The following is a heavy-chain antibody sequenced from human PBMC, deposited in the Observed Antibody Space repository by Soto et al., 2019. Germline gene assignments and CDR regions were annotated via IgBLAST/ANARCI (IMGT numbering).Heavy chain of an antibody. J-gene: IGHJ4*02. CDR3: AKPRMVRAVLQYSVDY. Sequence: QVQLVESGGGVVQPGRSLRLSCAASGFTFSSYAMHWVRQAPGKGLEWVAIISYDTNNKYYADSVKGRFTISRDNSKNTLYLQINSLRAEDTPVYYCAKPRMVRAVLQYSVDYWGPGTLVTVSS. D-gene: IGHD3-10*01. CDR1: GFTFSSYA. CDR2: ISYDTNNK. V-gene: IGHV3-30-3*02.